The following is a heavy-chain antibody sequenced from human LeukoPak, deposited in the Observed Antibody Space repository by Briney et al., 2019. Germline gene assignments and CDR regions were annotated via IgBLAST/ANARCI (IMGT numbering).Heavy chain of an antibody. CDR3: ARDPLTDDAFDI. V-gene: IGHV4-31*03. CDR2: IYYSGST. D-gene: IGHD3-9*01. J-gene: IGHJ3*02. CDR1: GGSISSGGYY. Sequence: PSETLSLTCTVSGGSISSGGYYWRWIRQHPGKGLEWIGYIYYSGSTYYNPSLKSRVTISVDTSKNQFSLKLSSVTAADTAVYYCARDPLTDDAFDIWGQGTMVTVSS.